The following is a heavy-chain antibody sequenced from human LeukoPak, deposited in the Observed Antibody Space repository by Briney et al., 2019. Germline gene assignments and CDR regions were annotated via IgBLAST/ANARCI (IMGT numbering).Heavy chain of an antibody. Sequence: SETLSLTCTVSGGSISSYYWSWIRQPPGKGLEWIGYIYYSGSTNYNPSLKSRVTISVDTSKNQFSLKLSSVTAADTAVYYCARDLLDTAMVDDAFDIWGQGTMVTVSS. CDR2: IYYSGST. J-gene: IGHJ3*02. CDR3: ARDLLDTAMVDDAFDI. CDR1: GGSISSYY. V-gene: IGHV4-59*12. D-gene: IGHD5-18*01.